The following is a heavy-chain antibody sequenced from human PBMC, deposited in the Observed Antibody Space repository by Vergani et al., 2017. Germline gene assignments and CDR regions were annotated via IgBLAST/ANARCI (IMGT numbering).Heavy chain of an antibody. J-gene: IGHJ5*02. CDR2: IYYSGST. V-gene: IGHV4-39*01. D-gene: IGHD6-19*01. CDR1: GASIRSSNYY. Sequence: QLQLQESGPGLVKPSATLSLTCSVSGASIRSSNYYWGWLRHPPGKGLEWIASIYYSGSTYYNPSLKSRVTISVDTSKNQFSLKLSSVTAADTAVYFCARHSTVEWLVKLGWIDPLGQGILVTVSS. CDR3: ARHSTVEWLVKLGWIDP.